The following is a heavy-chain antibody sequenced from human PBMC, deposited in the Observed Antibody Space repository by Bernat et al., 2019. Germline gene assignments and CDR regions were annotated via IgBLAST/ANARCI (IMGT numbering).Heavy chain of an antibody. CDR1: GFTFSSYG. V-gene: IGHV3-33*01. Sequence: QVQLMESGGGVVQPGRSLRLSCAASGFTFSSYGMHWVPQAPGKGLEWVAVIWYDGSNKYYADSVKGRFTISRDNSKNTLYLQMNSLRAEDTAVYYCARDEAYCGGDCYSIADAFDIWGQGTMVTVSS. CDR2: IWYDGSNK. J-gene: IGHJ3*02. CDR3: ARDEAYCGGDCYSIADAFDI. D-gene: IGHD2-21*02.